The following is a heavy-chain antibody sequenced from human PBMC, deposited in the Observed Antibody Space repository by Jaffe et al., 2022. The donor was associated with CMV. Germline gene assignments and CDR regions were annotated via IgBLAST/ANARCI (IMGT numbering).Heavy chain of an antibody. V-gene: IGHV3-23*04. D-gene: IGHD2-15*01. CDR3: AKGSVVVAATRILPSPIKWFDP. J-gene: IGHJ5*02. Sequence: EVQLVESGGGLVQPGGSLRLSCAASGFTFSSYAMSWVRQAPGKGLEWVSAISGSGGSTYYADSVKGRFTISRDNSKNTLYLQMNSLRAEDTAVYYCAKGSVVVAATRILPSPIKWFDPWGQGTLVTVSS. CDR1: GFTFSSYA. CDR2: ISGSGGST.